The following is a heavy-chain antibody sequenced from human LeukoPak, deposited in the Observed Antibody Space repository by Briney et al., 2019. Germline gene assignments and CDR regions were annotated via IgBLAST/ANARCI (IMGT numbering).Heavy chain of an antibody. CDR1: GGSISSYY. J-gene: IGHJ4*02. V-gene: IGHV4-59*01. CDR3: ARGPWIQLWGFDY. CDR2: IYYSGST. Sequence: SETLSLTCTVSGGSISSYYWSWIRQPPGKGLEWIGYIYYSGSTNYSPSLKSRVTISVDTSKNQFSLKLSSVTAADTAVYYCARGPWIQLWGFDYWGQGTLVTVSS. D-gene: IGHD5-18*01.